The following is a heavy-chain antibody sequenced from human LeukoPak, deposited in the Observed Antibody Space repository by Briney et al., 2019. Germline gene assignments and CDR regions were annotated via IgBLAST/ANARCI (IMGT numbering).Heavy chain of an antibody. CDR3: AKVGWGSGSYYPDY. D-gene: IGHD3-10*01. Sequence: GGSLRLSCAASGFTFSSYAMHWVRQAPGKGLEWVAVISYDGSNKYYADSVKGRFTISRDNSKNTPYLQMNSLRAEDTAVYYCAKVGWGSGSYYPDYWGQGTLVTVSS. CDR2: ISYDGSNK. J-gene: IGHJ4*02. CDR1: GFTFSSYA. V-gene: IGHV3-30*04.